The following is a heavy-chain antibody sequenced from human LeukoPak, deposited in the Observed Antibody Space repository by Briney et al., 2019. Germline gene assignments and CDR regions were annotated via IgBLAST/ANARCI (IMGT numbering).Heavy chain of an antibody. CDR1: GFTVSSRF. CDR2: IQSGGTT. Sequence: GGSLRLSCAASGFTVSSRFMSWVSQAPGKGLEWVSLIQSGGTTFYADSVKGRFTISRDNSKNILFLQMNSLRVEDTAVYYCARGFSDNTQPFDPWGQRTLVTVSS. CDR3: ARGFSDNTQPFDP. D-gene: IGHD2-2*02. V-gene: IGHV3-66*01. J-gene: IGHJ5*02.